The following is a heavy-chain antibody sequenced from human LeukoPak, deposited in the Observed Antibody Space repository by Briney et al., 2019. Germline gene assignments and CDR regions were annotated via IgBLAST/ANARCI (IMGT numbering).Heavy chain of an antibody. CDR2: IQYDGSKK. Sequence: GSLRLSCVASGFTFSSNGMHWVRQAPGKGLEWVTFIQYDGSKKYYADSVKGRFTISRDTSKNTLYLEMNSLRAEDTAVYYCARERLRMLYIGAFDIWGQGTMVTVSS. J-gene: IGHJ3*02. CDR1: GFTFSSNG. D-gene: IGHD2-8*01. CDR3: ARERLRMLYIGAFDI. V-gene: IGHV3-30*02.